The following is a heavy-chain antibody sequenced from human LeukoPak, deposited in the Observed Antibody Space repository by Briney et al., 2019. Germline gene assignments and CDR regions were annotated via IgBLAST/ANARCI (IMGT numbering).Heavy chain of an antibody. V-gene: IGHV3-7*01. D-gene: IGHD3-10*01. J-gene: IGHJ4*02. Sequence: GGSLRLSCAAYGFTFSSYAMSWVRQAPGKGLEWVANIKQDGSEKYYVDSVKGRFTISRDNAKNSLYLQMNSLRAEDTAVYYCARGRRTYGSGSYFFDYWGQGTLVTVSS. CDR2: IKQDGSEK. CDR3: ARGRRTYGSGSYFFDY. CDR1: GFTFSSYA.